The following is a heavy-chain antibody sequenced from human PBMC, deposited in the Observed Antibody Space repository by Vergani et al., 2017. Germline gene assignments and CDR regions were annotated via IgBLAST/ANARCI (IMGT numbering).Heavy chain of an antibody. CDR1: GGSISSYY. Sequence: QVQLQESGPGLVKPSQTLSLTCTVSGGSISSYYWSWIRQPPGKGLEWIGYIYYSGSTNYNPSLKSRVTISVDTSKNQFSLKLSSVTAADTAVYYCARGDPYSSGWWSGYYYYGMGVWGQGTTVTVSS. CDR2: IYYSGST. D-gene: IGHD6-19*01. CDR3: ARGDPYSSGWWSGYYYYGMGV. J-gene: IGHJ6*02. V-gene: IGHV4-59*01.